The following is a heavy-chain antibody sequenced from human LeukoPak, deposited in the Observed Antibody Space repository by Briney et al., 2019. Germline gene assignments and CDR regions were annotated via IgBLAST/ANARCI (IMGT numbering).Heavy chain of an antibody. D-gene: IGHD3-16*02. Sequence: PGGSLRLSCAASGFTFSSYSMNWVRQAPGKGLEWVSSISSSSSYIYYADSVKGRFTISRDNAKNSLYLQMNSLRAEDTAVYYCASSYLAAYDYVWGSYRHNWFDPWGQGTLVTVSS. J-gene: IGHJ5*02. CDR1: GFTFSSYS. CDR3: ASSYLAAYDYVWGSYRHNWFDP. CDR2: ISSSSSYI. V-gene: IGHV3-21*01.